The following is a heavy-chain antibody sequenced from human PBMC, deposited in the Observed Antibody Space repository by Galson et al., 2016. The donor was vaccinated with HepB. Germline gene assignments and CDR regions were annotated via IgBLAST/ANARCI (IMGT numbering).Heavy chain of an antibody. J-gene: IGHJ4*02. D-gene: IGHD5/OR15-5a*01. V-gene: IGHV1-18*04. CDR2: MSVYNGET. Sequence: SVKVSCKASGYIFSTYGIAWVRQAPGQGLEWLGWMSVYNGETHYAQKVQGRVTMTTDTSTNTAYMELRRLRSDDTAVYYCARSVDGYRVSSDFYYWGQGTLVTVSS. CDR3: ARSVDGYRVSSDFYY. CDR1: GYIFSTYG.